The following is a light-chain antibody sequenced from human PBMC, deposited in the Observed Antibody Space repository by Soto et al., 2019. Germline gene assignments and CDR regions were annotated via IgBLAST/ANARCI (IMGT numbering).Light chain of an antibody. CDR3: QQYSSSRT. J-gene: IGKJ1*01. V-gene: IGKV3-20*01. CDR2: GAS. CDR1: QSVSSSY. Sequence: EIVLAQSPGTQSLSPGERATRSCRASQSVSSSYLAWYQQKPGQAPRLLIYGASSRATGIPDRFSGSGSETDFTLTITRLEPEDFAVYYCQQYSSSRTFGQGTKVDIK.